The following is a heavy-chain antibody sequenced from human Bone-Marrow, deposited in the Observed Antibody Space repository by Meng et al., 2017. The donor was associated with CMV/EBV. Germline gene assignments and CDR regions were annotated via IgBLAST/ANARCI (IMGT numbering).Heavy chain of an antibody. V-gene: IGHV1-2*02. CDR2: INPDSGGT. CDR3: ARQGVRAFVYYYGMDV. CDR1: GYTFTGYY. J-gene: IGHJ6*02. Sequence: ASVKVSCKASGYTFTGYYMHWVRQAPGQGLEWMGWINPDSGGTNYAQKFQGRVTITTDESTSTAYMELSSLRSEDTAVYYCARQGVRAFVYYYGMDVWGQGTTVTVSS.